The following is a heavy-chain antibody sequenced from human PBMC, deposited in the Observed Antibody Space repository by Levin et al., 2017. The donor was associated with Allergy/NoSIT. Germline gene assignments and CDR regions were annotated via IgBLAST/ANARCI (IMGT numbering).Heavy chain of an antibody. V-gene: IGHV3-33*01. CDR2: IWYDGSNK. CDR3: AREGCSGGSCYSSPSAFDI. J-gene: IGHJ3*02. CDR1: GFTFSSYG. D-gene: IGHD2-15*01. Sequence: GGSLRLSCAASGFTFSSYGMHWVRQAPGKGLEWVAVIWYDGSNKYYADSVKGRFTISRDNSKNTLYLQMNSLRAEDTAVYYCAREGCSGGSCYSSPSAFDIWGQGTMVTVSS.